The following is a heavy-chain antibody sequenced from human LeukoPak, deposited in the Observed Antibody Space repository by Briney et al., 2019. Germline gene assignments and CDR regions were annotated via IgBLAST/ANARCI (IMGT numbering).Heavy chain of an antibody. V-gene: IGHV4-34*01. J-gene: IGHJ4*02. CDR1: GGSFSGYY. CDR3: ARHLVRGMYYFDY. Sequence: SETLSLTCAVYGGSFSGYYWSWIRQPPGKGLEWIGEINHSGSTNYNPSLKSRVTISVDTSKNQFSLKLSSVTAADTAVYYCARHLVRGMYYFDYWGQGTLVTVSS. CDR2: INHSGST. D-gene: IGHD3-10*01.